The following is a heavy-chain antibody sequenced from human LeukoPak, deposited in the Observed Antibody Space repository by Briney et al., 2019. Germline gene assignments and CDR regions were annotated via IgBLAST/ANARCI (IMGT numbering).Heavy chain of an antibody. D-gene: IGHD7-27*01. CDR1: GFTFSSYA. Sequence: GASLRLSCAASGFTFSSYAMSWVRQAPGKGLEWVSAISGSGGSTYYADSVKGRFTISRDNSKNTLYLQMNSLRTEDTAVYYCARDFKWGQNFDYWGQGTLVTVSS. CDR2: ISGSGGST. CDR3: ARDFKWGQNFDY. J-gene: IGHJ4*02. V-gene: IGHV3-23*01.